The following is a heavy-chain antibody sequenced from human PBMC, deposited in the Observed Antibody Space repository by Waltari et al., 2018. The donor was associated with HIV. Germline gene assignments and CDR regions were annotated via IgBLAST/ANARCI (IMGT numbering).Heavy chain of an antibody. Sequence: QVLLLQSGAEVKKPAASVKVSCKASGYTLTSYYINWVRQANGQGLEWMGWMNPNRGDTGYAQKVQGRITMTSNTSISTVYMELSSLTSEETAVYYCVRAAIYSRGCFDYWGQGTLVTVSS. V-gene: IGHV1-8*01. CDR3: VRAAIYSRGCFDY. D-gene: IGHD6-19*01. CDR1: GYTLTSYY. CDR2: MNPNRGDT. J-gene: IGHJ4*02.